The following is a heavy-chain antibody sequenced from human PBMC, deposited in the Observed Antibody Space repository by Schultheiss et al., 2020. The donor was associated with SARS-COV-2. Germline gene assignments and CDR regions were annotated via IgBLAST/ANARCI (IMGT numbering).Heavy chain of an antibody. J-gene: IGHJ4*02. CDR1: GFTFSSHS. Sequence: GESLKISCAASGFTFSSHSMNWVRQAPGKGLEWVSSISSSSTYIYYADSVKGRFTISRDNAKNSLYLQMNSLRAEDTAVYYCARDLAGSDRITIPDYWGQGTLVTVSS. CDR2: ISSSSTYI. CDR3: ARDLAGSDRITIPDY. D-gene: IGHD3-3*01. V-gene: IGHV3-21*01.